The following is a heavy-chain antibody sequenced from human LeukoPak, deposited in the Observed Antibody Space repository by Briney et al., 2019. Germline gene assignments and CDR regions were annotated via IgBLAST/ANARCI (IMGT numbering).Heavy chain of an antibody. J-gene: IGHJ4*02. CDR1: GYTFTGYY. D-gene: IGHD2-2*01. Sequence: ASVKVSCTASGYTFTGYYMHWVRQAPGQGLEWMGWINPNSGGTNYAQKFQGRVTMTRDTSISTAYMELSRLRSDDTAVYYCARAEAYIVVVPAAVYDYWGQGTLVTVSS. V-gene: IGHV1-2*02. CDR3: ARAEAYIVVVPAAVYDY. CDR2: INPNSGGT.